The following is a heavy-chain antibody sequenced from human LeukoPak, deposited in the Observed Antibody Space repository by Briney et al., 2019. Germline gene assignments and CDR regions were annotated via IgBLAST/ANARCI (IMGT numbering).Heavy chain of an antibody. D-gene: IGHD3-22*01. J-gene: IGHJ4*02. CDR2: INPNSGDT. V-gene: IGHV1-2*02. CDR3: AREKPDYYDSSGYLDY. Sequence: PGASVKVSCKASGYTFTGYYMHWVRQAPGQGLEWMGWINPNSGDTNYAQKFQGRVTITADKSTSTAYMELSSLRSEDTAVYYCAREKPDYYDSSGYLDYWGQGTLVTVSS. CDR1: GYTFTGYY.